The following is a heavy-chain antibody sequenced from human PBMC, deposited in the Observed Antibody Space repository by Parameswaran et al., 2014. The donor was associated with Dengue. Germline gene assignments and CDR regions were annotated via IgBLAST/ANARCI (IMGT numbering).Heavy chain of an antibody. CDR2: IWYDGSNK. Sequence: VRQAPGKGLEWVAVIWYDGSNKYYADSVKGRFTISRDNSKNTLYLQMNSLRAEDTAVYYCARDRGEHGTYYYDSSGYYPDYYYYYGMDVWGQGTTVTVSS. J-gene: IGHJ6*02. CDR3: ARDRGEHGTYYYDSSGYYPDYYYYYGMDV. V-gene: IGHV3-33*01. D-gene: IGHD3-22*01.